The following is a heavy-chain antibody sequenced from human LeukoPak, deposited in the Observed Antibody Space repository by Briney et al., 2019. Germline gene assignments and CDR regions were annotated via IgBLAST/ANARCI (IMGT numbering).Heavy chain of an antibody. D-gene: IGHD7-27*01. CDR3: AKAHLGIDFDY. V-gene: IGHV3-23*01. CDR1: GFTFSKYA. CDR2: ISSSGGST. J-gene: IGHJ4*02. Sequence: GGSLRLSCAASGFTFSKYAMSWVRQAPGKGLEWVSSISSSGGSTYYADSVKGRFTISRDNSKNMLHLQMNSLRAEDTAVYYCAKAHLGIDFDYWGQGTLVTVSS.